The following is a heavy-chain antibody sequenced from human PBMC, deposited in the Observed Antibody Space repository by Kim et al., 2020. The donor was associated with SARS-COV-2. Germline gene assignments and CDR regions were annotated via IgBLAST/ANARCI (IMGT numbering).Heavy chain of an antibody. Sequence: GGSLRLSCAASGFTFSTYGMSWVRQAPGKGLEWVSAISGSCDITDNADSVKGRFTISRDNPKNTLLLQMNSLRAEDTAVYYCARRLGAPGAFDIWGPGTMVTVS. J-gene: IGHJ3*02. CDR2: ISGSCDIT. D-gene: IGHD1-26*01. CDR1: GFTFSTYG. CDR3: ARRLGAPGAFDI. V-gene: IGHV3-23*01.